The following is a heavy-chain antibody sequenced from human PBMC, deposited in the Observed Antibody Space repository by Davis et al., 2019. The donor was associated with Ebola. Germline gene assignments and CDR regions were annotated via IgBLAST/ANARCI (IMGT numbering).Heavy chain of an antibody. Sequence: GGSLRLSCAASGFTFSNAWMSWVRQAPGKGLEWVALISNDGSNRHYVESVKGRFTISRDNSKNTLYLQMNSLRPEDTAVYYCARGEGSGWNFYYYNGLDVWGQGTTVTVSS. CDR1: GFTFSNAW. J-gene: IGHJ6*02. V-gene: IGHV3-30*03. CDR3: ARGEGSGWNFYYYNGLDV. D-gene: IGHD6-19*01. CDR2: ISNDGSNR.